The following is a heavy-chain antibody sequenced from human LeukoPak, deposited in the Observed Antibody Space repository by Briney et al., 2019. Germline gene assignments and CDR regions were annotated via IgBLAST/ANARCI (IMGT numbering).Heavy chain of an antibody. Sequence: SETLSLTCTVSGGSISSYYWSWIRQPPGKGLEWIGYINYSGSTNYNPSLKSRVTISVDTSKNQFSLKLSSVTAADTAVYYCASLIVGSSWYGRGDYFDYWGQGTLVTVSS. V-gene: IGHV4-59*01. D-gene: IGHD6-13*01. CDR1: GGSISSYY. J-gene: IGHJ4*02. CDR3: ASLIVGSSWYGRGDYFDY. CDR2: INYSGST.